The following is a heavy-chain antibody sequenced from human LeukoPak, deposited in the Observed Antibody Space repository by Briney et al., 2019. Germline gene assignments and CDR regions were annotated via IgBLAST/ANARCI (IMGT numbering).Heavy chain of an antibody. V-gene: IGHV1-46*01. CDR3: AREYCSGGSCQVYDY. D-gene: IGHD2-15*01. J-gene: IGHJ4*02. CDR1: GYTFTSYY. Sequence: ASVKVSCKASGYTFTSYYMHWVRQAPGQGLEWMGIINPSGGSTSYAQKFQGRVTMTRDTSTSTVYMELSSLRSEDTAVYYCAREYCSGGSCQVYDYWGQGTLVTVSS. CDR2: INPSGGST.